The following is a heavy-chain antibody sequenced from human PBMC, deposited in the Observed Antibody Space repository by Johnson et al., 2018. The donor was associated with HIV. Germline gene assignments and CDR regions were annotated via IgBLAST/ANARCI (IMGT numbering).Heavy chain of an antibody. V-gene: IGHV3-7*05. J-gene: IGHJ3*02. D-gene: IGHD2-21*01. Sequence: DVQLVESGGGVVQPGRSLRLSCAASGFTFNNYWMTWVRQAPGKGLEWVADIKQDGSEKYYLDPVKGRFTISRDNARKSLYLQMNNLGAEDTAVYYCVRDDGSDYEAFDIWGQGTMVTVSS. CDR2: IKQDGSEK. CDR1: GFTFNNYW. CDR3: VRDDGSDYEAFDI.